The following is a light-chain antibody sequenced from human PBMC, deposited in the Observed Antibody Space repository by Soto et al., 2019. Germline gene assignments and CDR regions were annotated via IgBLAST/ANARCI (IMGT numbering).Light chain of an antibody. CDR2: GAS. CDR1: QSVYSN. Sequence: EILMTQSPATLSVFPGERATLSCRASQSVYSNLAWYQHKPGQAPRLLIYGASTRATGIPARFSGSGSGTEFTLTISSLHSEDFAVYYCQQYNNWPPVTFGPGTTVDIK. CDR3: QQYNNWPPVT. V-gene: IGKV3-15*01. J-gene: IGKJ3*01.